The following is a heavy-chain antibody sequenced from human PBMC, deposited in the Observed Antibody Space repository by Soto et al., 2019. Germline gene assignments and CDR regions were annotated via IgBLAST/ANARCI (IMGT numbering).Heavy chain of an antibody. CDR1: GYTFTGYY. V-gene: IGHV1-2*04. CDR2: INPNSGGT. J-gene: IGHJ6*02. CDR3: ARDQCTNGVCYYANGTVSYYGMDV. D-gene: IGHD2-8*01. Sequence: ASVKVSCKASGYTFTGYYMHWVRQAPGQGLEWMGWINPNSGGTNYAQKFQGWVTMTRDTSISTAYMELSRLRSDDTAVYYCARDQCTNGVCYYANGTVSYYGMDVWGQGTTVTVSS.